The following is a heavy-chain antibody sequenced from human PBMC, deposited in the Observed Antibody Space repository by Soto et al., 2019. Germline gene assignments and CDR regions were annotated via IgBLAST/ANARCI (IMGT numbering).Heavy chain of an antibody. CDR3: AGFHIVVVTAIRSGWFDP. J-gene: IGHJ5*02. Sequence: SSETLSLTCAVYGGSFSGYYGSWIRQPPGKGLEWIGEINHSGSTNYNPSLKSRVTISVDTSKNQFSLKLSSVTAADTAVYYCAGFHIVVVTAIRSGWFDPWGQGTLVTVSS. CDR2: INHSGST. V-gene: IGHV4-34*01. CDR1: GGSFSGYY. D-gene: IGHD2-21*02.